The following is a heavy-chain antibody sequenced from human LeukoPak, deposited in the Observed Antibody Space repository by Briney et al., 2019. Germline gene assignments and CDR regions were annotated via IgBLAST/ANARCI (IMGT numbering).Heavy chain of an antibody. V-gene: IGHV3-30-3*01. J-gene: IGHJ5*02. CDR1: GFTFGSHN. CDR2: ISYDGTNK. CDR3: ARSIMIFGVARGLGDWFDP. D-gene: IGHD3-3*01. Sequence: GRSLRLSCAASGFTFGSHNMQWVRQAPGKGLEWVALISYDGTNKYYADSVKGRFTISRDNSKNTLYLQMNSLRPEDTAVYYCARSIMIFGVARGLGDWFDPWGQGTLVTVSS.